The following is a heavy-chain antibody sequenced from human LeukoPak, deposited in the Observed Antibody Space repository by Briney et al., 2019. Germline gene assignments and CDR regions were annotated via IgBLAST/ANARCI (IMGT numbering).Heavy chain of an antibody. V-gene: IGHV3-73*01. CDR1: GFTFSGSA. Sequence: PGGSLTLSCAASGFTFSGSAMHWVRQAPGKGLEWVGRIRSKANSYATAYAASVKGRFTISRDDSKNTAYLQMNSLKTEDTAVYYCTRSSGASDIWGQGTMVTVSS. CDR3: TRSSGASDI. J-gene: IGHJ3*02. CDR2: IRSKANSYAT. D-gene: IGHD3-10*01.